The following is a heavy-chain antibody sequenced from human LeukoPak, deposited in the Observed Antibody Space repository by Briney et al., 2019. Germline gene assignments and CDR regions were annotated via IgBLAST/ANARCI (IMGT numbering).Heavy chain of an antibody. Sequence: PGGSLRLSCAASGFTFSSYGMHWVRQAPGKGLEWVAVISYDGSNKYYADSVKGRFTISRDNSKNTLYLQMNSLRAEDTAVYYCARRLDYGDSIPYYYGMDVWGQGTTVTVSS. CDR1: GFTFSSYG. D-gene: IGHD4-17*01. J-gene: IGHJ6*02. CDR2: ISYDGSNK. V-gene: IGHV3-30*03. CDR3: ARRLDYGDSIPYYYGMDV.